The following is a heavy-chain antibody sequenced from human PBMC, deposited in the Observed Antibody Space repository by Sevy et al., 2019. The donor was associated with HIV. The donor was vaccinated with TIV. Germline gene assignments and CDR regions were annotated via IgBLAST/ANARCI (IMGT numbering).Heavy chain of an antibody. D-gene: IGHD6-19*01. V-gene: IGHV3-30*04. CDR3: ARDGVSSGWYRGYYFDN. CDR1: GFTFSSFA. J-gene: IGHJ4*02. Sequence: GGSLRLSCAASGFTFSSFAMHWVRQAPGKGLDWVTFISYDGTDNYYADSVKGRFTISRDNSKNTLDLQMNSLRPEDTAIYCCARDGVSSGWYRGYYFDNWGQGTLVTVSS. CDR2: ISYDGTDN.